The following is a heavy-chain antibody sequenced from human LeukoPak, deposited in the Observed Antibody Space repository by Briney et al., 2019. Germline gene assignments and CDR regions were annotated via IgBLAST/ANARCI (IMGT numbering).Heavy chain of an antibody. J-gene: IGHJ4*02. V-gene: IGHV3-74*01. CDR3: ARTRYGGYAVDY. CDR1: GFTFSSYA. D-gene: IGHD5-12*01. Sequence: PGGSLRLSCAASGFTFSSYAMSWVRQAPGKGLVWVSRINSDGSSTSYADSVKGRFTISRDNAKNTLYLQMNSLRAEDTAVYYCARTRYGGYAVDYWGQGTLVTVSS. CDR2: INSDGSST.